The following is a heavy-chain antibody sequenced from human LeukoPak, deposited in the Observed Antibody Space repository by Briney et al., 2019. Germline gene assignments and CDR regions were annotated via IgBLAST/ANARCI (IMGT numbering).Heavy chain of an antibody. D-gene: IGHD6-19*01. CDR1: GGPISRSIYT. CDR3: ARRGSGWYYFDY. J-gene: IGHJ4*02. Sequence: PSKPLSLPCPASGGPISRSIYTWAWFRHPPGKGLEWIGSIYYSGSTYYNPSLKSRVTISVDTSKNQFSLKLSSVTAADTAVYYCARRGSGWYYFDYWGQGALVTVSS. V-gene: IGHV4-39*01. CDR2: IYYSGST.